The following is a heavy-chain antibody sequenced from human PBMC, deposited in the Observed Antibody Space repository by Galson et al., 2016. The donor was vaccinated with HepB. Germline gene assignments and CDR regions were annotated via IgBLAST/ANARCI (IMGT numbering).Heavy chain of an antibody. J-gene: IGHJ5*02. CDR1: GLSLTSGRPG. V-gene: IGHV2-5*02. D-gene: IGHD3-9*01. CDR2: IYRDDDR. Sequence: PALVKPTQTLTLTCTFSGLSLTSGRPGVGWIRQPPGKALEWVALIYRDDDRRYNPSLKSRITIPTDPSSDQVILTMTNMEPVDTGTYSCAYRGSAGYFSGFDPWGQGTQVTVSS. CDR3: AYRGSAGYFSGFDP.